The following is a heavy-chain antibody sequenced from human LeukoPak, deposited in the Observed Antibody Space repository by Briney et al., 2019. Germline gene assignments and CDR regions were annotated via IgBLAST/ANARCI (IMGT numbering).Heavy chain of an antibody. V-gene: IGHV1-18*01. Sequence: ASVKVSCKASGYTFTSYGISWVRQAPGQGLEWMGWISAYNGNTNYAQKLQGRVTTTTDTSTSTAYMELRSLRSDDTAVYYCARDTPIVVVITTYAFDIWGQGTMVTVSS. J-gene: IGHJ3*02. CDR3: ARDTPIVVVITTYAFDI. CDR2: ISAYNGNT. CDR1: GYTFTSYG. D-gene: IGHD3-22*01.